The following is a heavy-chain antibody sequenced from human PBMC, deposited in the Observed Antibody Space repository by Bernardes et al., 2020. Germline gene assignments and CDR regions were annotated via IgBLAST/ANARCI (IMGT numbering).Heavy chain of an antibody. Sequence: GGSLRLSCAASGFTFSSYAMSWVRQAPGKGLEWVSAISGSGGSTYYADSVKGRFTISRDNSKNTLYLQMNSLRAEDTAVYYCAKQTHRGYSYGYFWGEIDYWGQGTLVTVSS. CDR3: AKQTHRGYSYGYFWGEIDY. CDR1: GFTFSSYA. V-gene: IGHV3-23*01. J-gene: IGHJ4*02. CDR2: ISGSGGST. D-gene: IGHD5-18*01.